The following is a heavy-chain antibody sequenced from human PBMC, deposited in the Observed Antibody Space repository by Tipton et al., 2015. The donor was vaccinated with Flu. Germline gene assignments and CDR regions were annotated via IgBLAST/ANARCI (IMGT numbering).Heavy chain of an antibody. V-gene: IGHV3-23*01. CDR1: GFTFGSYA. CDR3: ARGTAQYSSSWYY. D-gene: IGHD6-13*01. Sequence: SLRLSCAASGFTFGSYAMSWVRQAPGKGLEWVSTIRVGGANTYYADSVKGRFTISRDNSKNTLSFQMNSLRAEDTAVYYCARGTAQYSSSWYYWGQGTLVTVSS. CDR2: IRVGGANT. J-gene: IGHJ4*02.